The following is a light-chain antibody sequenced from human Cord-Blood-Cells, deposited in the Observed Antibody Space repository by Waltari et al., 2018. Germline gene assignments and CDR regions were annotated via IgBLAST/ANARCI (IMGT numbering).Light chain of an antibody. CDR3: QQHSNWPPFT. CDR2: YAS. J-gene: IGKJ3*01. V-gene: IGKV3-11*01. Sequence: EIVLTQSRVSLSLYAAESATLSCMASQSVSSYLYCYQQKPGQAPRLLIYYASTRATGIPARFSGSGSGTDFTLTISSLVPEDFAVYYCQQHSNWPPFTFGPGTKVDIK. CDR1: QSVSSY.